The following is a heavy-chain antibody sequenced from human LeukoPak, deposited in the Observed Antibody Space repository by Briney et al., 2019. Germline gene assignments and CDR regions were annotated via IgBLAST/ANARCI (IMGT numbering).Heavy chain of an antibody. D-gene: IGHD1-1*01. V-gene: IGHV1-2*02. CDR2: INPNSGGS. J-gene: IGHJ5*02. CDR3: ARGQVERPS. CDR1: GYTFTGYY. Sequence: GASVKVSCKASGYTFTGYYMHWMRQAPGQGLEWMGWINPNSGGSNSAQKFQGRVTLTRDTSISTTYMELNRLTSDDTAVYYCARGQVERPSWGQGTLVTVSS.